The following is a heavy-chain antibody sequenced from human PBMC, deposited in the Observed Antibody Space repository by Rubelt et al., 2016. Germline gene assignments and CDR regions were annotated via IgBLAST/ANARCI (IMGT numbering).Heavy chain of an antibody. J-gene: IGHJ4*02. CDR2: ISSSRSYI. Sequence: EVQLVESGGGLVQPGGSLRLSCAASGFTFSSYSMNWVRQAPGKGLEWVSPISSSRSYIYYADSVKGRFTISRDNAKNALYLQMNSLRAEDTAVYYCAREVTAVAASEFDYWGQGTLVTVSS. CDR1: GFTFSSYS. V-gene: IGHV3-21*01. D-gene: IGHD6-19*01. CDR3: AREVTAVAASEFDY.